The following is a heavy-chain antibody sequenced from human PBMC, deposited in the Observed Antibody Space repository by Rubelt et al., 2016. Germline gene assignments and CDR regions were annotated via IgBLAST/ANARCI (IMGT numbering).Heavy chain of an antibody. CDR3: ARESFLHTMVRGVILHDAFDI. V-gene: IGHV3-11*04. J-gene: IGHJ3*02. D-gene: IGHD3-10*01. Sequence: ADSVKGRFTISRDNAKNSLYLQMNSLRAGDTAVYYCARESFLHTMVRGVILHDAFDIWGQGTMVTVSS.